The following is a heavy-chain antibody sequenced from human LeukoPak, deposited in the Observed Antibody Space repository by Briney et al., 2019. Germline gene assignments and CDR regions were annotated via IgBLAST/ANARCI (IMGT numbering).Heavy chain of an antibody. D-gene: IGHD3-9*01. CDR2: ISAYNGNT. Sequence: ASVKVSCKASGYTFTSYGISWVRQAPGQGLEWMGWISAYNGNTNYAQKLQGRVTMTTDTSTSTAYMELRSLRSDDTAVYYCARGPDYDILTSYYTPRGQGTLVTVSS. V-gene: IGHV1-18*01. CDR1: GYTFTSYG. J-gene: IGHJ5*02. CDR3: ARGPDYDILTSYYTP.